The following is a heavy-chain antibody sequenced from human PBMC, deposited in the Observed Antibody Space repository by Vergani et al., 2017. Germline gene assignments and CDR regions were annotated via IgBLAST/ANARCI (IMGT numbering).Heavy chain of an antibody. J-gene: IGHJ4*02. Sequence: QVQLVESGGGVVQPGRSLRLSCAASGFTFSSYGMHWVRQAPGKGLEWVAVIWYDGSSKYYADSVKGRFTISRDNSKNRLYLQMNSLRAEDTAVYYCVPPPEYSSSSAPLVIDYWGQGTLVTVSS. CDR2: IWYDGSSK. CDR1: GFTFSSYG. V-gene: IGHV3-30*19. CDR3: VPPPEYSSSSAPLVIDY. D-gene: IGHD6-6*01.